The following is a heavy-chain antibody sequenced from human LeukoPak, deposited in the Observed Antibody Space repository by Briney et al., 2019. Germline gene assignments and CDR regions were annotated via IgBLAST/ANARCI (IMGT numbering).Heavy chain of an antibody. CDR3: YLQPVANNVVVPPTTE. CDR1: GFTFNNAW. J-gene: IGHJ4*02. D-gene: IGHD2-2*01. CDR2: IISKTDGGTT. V-gene: IGHV3-15*01. Sequence: GGSLRLSSAASGFTFNNAWMSWVRQAPGKGLEWVGRIISKTDGGTTDYAAPVKGRFTISRDDSKNTLYLQMNSLRAEDTAVYYCYLQPVANNVVVPPTTEGGQGTLVTVSS.